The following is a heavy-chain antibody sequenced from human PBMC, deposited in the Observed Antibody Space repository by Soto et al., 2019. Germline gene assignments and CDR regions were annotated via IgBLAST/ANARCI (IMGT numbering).Heavy chain of an antibody. V-gene: IGHV4-30-4*01. J-gene: IGHJ4*02. CDR1: GGSISSGDYY. CDR3: ARATVTTTYYFDY. Sequence: QVQLQDSGPGLVKPSQTLSLTYTVSGGSISSGDYYWSWIRQPPGKGLEWIGYIYYSGSTYYNPSLKSRVTISVDTSKNQFSLKLSSVTAADTAVYYCARATVTTTYYFDYWGQGTLVTVSS. CDR2: IYYSGST. D-gene: IGHD4-17*01.